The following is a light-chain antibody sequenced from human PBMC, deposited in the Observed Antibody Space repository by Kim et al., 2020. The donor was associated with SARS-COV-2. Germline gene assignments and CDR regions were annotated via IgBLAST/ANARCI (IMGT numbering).Light chain of an antibody. Sequence: DIQMTQSPSTLSANVGDRVIITCRASQSLDDWLAWYQHKPGKAPKLLIYMTSTLESGVPSRFSGSGSGTEFTLTINSLQPDDFATYYCQQYNSSPWTFGQETKVDIK. CDR2: MTS. V-gene: IGKV1-5*03. CDR1: QSLDDW. J-gene: IGKJ1*01. CDR3: QQYNSSPWT.